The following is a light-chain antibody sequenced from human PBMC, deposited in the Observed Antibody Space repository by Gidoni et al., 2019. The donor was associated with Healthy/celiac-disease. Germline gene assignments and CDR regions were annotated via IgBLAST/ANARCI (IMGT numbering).Light chain of an antibody. J-gene: IGKJ4*01. V-gene: IGKV1-8*01. CDR1: QGISSY. CDR2: AAS. CDR3: QQYYSYPLT. Sequence: ITCRASQGISSYLAWYQQKPGKAPKLLIYAASTLQSGVPARFSGSGSGTDFTLTISSLQSEDFATYYCQQYYSYPLTFGGGTKVEIK.